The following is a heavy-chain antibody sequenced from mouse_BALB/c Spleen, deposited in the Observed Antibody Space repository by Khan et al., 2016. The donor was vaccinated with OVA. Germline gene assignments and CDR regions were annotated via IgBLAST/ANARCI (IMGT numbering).Heavy chain of an antibody. J-gene: IGHJ2*01. CDR3: ARVYGGDFDY. Sequence: EVQLVESGPGLVRPSQSLSLTCTVTGYPIASDYAWNWLRQFPGNKLEWMGFISYSGNTNYNPSLKSRISINRDTSKNQFFLQLNSVTTEDTARYYCARVYGGDFDYWGQGTPLTVSS. V-gene: IGHV3-2*02. CDR2: ISYSGNT. CDR1: GYPIASDYA. D-gene: IGHD1-1*01.